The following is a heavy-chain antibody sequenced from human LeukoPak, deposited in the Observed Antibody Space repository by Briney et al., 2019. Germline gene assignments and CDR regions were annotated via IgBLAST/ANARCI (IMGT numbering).Heavy chain of an antibody. D-gene: IGHD6-19*01. CDR1: GCTFTGYY. Sequence: GASVKVSCKASGCTFTGYYMHWVRQAPGQGLEWMGWINPNSGGTNYAQKFQGRVTMTRDTSISTAYMELSRLRSDDTAVYYCARLPGRVAVAGNFDYWGQGTLVTVSS. V-gene: IGHV1-2*02. CDR3: ARLPGRVAVAGNFDY. CDR2: INPNSGGT. J-gene: IGHJ4*02.